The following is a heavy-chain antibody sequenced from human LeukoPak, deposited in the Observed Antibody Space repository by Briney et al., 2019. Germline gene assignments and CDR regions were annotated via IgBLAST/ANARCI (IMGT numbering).Heavy chain of an antibody. CDR1: GFTFSSYE. CDR2: ISSSGSTI. CDR3: ARDEWGQAFDY. V-gene: IGHV3-48*03. Sequence: GGSLRLSCAASGFTFSSYEMNWVRQAPGKGLEWVSYISSSGSTIYYADSVKGRFTISRDNAKNSLYLQMNSLRAEDTAVYYCARDEWGQAFDYWGQGTLVTVSS. D-gene: IGHD1-26*01. J-gene: IGHJ4*02.